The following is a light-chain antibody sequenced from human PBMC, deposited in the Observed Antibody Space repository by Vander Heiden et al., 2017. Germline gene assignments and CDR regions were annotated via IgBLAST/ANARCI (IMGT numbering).Light chain of an antibody. J-gene: IGKJ3*01. Sequence: DIQMTLSPASLSASIGDRVTITCRAGQTISRYLNWYQQRPGKAPKLLIYGASTLERGVPSRFSGSGSGTEFTLTINSLQTEDFGTYYCQQSYRTPFTFGPGTLVDIK. CDR1: QTISRY. V-gene: IGKV1-39*01. CDR3: QQSYRTPFT. CDR2: GAS.